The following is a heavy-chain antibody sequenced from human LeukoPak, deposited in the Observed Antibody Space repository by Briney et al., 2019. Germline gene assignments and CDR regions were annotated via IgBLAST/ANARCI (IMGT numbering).Heavy chain of an antibody. CDR1: GFTFSSYA. Sequence: GGSLRLSCAASGFTFSSYAMHWVRQAPGKGLEWVAVISYDGSNKYYADSVKGRFTISRDNSKNTLYLQMNSLRAEDTAVYYCARGGGIFGVVIYYFDYWGQGTLVTVSS. D-gene: IGHD3-3*01. CDR3: ARGGGIFGVVIYYFDY. V-gene: IGHV3-30-3*01. CDR2: ISYDGSNK. J-gene: IGHJ4*02.